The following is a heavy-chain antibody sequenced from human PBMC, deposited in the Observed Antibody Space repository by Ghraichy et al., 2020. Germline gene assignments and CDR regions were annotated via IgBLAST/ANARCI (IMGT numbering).Heavy chain of an antibody. J-gene: IGHJ6*02. D-gene: IGHD3-3*01. CDR3: ANVGVVIGSFYYYGMDV. CDR1: GGSISSSSYY. CDR2: IYYSGST. V-gene: IGHV4-39*07. Sequence: SQTLSLTCTVSGGSISSSSYYWGWIRQPPGKGLEWIGSIYYSGSTYYNPSLKSRVTISVDTSKNQFSLKLSSVTAADTAVYYCANVGVVIGSFYYYGMDVWGQGTTVTVSS.